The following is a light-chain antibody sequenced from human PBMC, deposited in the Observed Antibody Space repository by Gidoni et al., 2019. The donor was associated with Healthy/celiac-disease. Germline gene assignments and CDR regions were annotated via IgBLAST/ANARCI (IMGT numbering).Light chain of an antibody. V-gene: IGLV1-40*01. Sequence: QSVLTQPPSVSGAPGQRATISCTGSRSNIGAGYDVHWYQQLPGTAPKLLIYGNSNRPSGVPDRFSGSKSGTSASLAITGLQAEDEADYYCQSYDSSLSGSVVFGGGTKLTVL. CDR3: QSYDSSLSGSVV. J-gene: IGLJ2*01. CDR2: GNS. CDR1: RSNIGAGYD.